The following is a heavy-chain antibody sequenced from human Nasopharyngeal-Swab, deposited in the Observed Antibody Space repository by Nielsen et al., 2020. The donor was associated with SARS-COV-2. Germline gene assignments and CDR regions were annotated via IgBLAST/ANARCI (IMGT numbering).Heavy chain of an antibody. CDR1: GGSFSGYY. Sequence: SETLSLTCAAYGGSFSGYYWSWIRQPPGKGLEWIGEINHSGSTNYNPSLKSRVTISVDTSKNQFSLKLSSVTAADTAVYYCAREVVVVPAALNYYYYMDVWGKGTTVTVSS. J-gene: IGHJ6*03. CDR3: AREVVVVPAALNYYYYMDV. V-gene: IGHV4-34*01. CDR2: INHSGST. D-gene: IGHD2-2*01.